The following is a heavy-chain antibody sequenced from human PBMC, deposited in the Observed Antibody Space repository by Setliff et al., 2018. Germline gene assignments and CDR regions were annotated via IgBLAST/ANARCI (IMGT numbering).Heavy chain of an antibody. J-gene: IGHJ4*02. V-gene: IGHV1-18*01. D-gene: IGHD6-19*01. Sequence: GASVKVSCKASGYTFTNYGFSWVRQAPGQGLEWMGWISPYSGESNYAQKFQDRLTVTADTSTKTTYMELRSLTSDDTAVYFCTRSRGPRVVLAADFDFWGQGTLVTVSS. CDR3: TRSRGPRVVLAADFDF. CDR1: GYTFTNYG. CDR2: ISPYSGES.